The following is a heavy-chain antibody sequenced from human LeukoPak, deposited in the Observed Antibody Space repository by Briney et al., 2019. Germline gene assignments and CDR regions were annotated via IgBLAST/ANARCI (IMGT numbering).Heavy chain of an antibody. CDR3: AREYYDSSGFFDY. Sequence: ASVKVSCKASGGTFSSYAISWVRQAPGQGLEWMGGIIPIFGTANYAQKFQGRVTITTDESTSTAYMELSSLRSEDTAVYYCAREYYDSSGFFDYWGQGTLVTVSS. J-gene: IGHJ4*02. CDR1: GGTFSSYA. D-gene: IGHD3-22*01. V-gene: IGHV1-69*05. CDR2: IIPIFGTA.